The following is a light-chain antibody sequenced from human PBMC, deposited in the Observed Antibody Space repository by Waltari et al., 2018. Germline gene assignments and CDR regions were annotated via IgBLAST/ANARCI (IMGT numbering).Light chain of an antibody. CDR3: QCYDTTLDGWV. Sequence: QSVLTQPPSVSGAPGQRVTIPCTGTRSNIGAGYDIHWYHQFPGTAPKLLIYGNNYRPSGVPDRFSGSKSGTSGSLAITGLQAEDEADYYCQCYDTTLDGWVFGGGTRLTVL. J-gene: IGLJ3*02. CDR2: GNN. CDR1: RSNIGAGYD. V-gene: IGLV1-40*01.